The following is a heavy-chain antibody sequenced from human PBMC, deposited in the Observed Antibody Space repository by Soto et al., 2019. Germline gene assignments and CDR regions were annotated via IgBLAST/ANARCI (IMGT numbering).Heavy chain of an antibody. Sequence: QVQLVQSGAEVKKPGSSVKVSCKASGGTFSSYAISWVRQAPGQGLEWMGGIIPIFGTANYEQKFQGRVTITADESTSTAYMARSSLRSEDTAVYYCASARYCSNTSCLYFDYWGQGTLVTVSS. V-gene: IGHV1-69*19. J-gene: IGHJ4*02. CDR2: IIPIFGTA. CDR3: ASARYCSNTSCLYFDY. D-gene: IGHD2-2*01. CDR1: GGTFSSYA.